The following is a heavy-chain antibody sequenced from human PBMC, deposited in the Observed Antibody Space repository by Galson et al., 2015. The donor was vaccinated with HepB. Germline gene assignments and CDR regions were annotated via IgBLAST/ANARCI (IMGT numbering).Heavy chain of an antibody. Sequence: ETLSLTCTGSGGSISSYYWSWIRPPPGKGLEWIGYFYYSGSTNNNPSLKSRVTISVDTSKNQFSLKLSSGTAADTAVYYCARSTMVRGDNWFDPWGQGTLVTVS. V-gene: IGHV4-59*01. CDR1: GGSISSYY. CDR3: ARSTMVRGDNWFDP. CDR2: FYYSGST. J-gene: IGHJ5*02. D-gene: IGHD3-10*01.